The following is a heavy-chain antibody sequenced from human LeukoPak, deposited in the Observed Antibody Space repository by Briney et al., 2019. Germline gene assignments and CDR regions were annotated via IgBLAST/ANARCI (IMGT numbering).Heavy chain of an antibody. CDR2: IYYSGSI. CDR3: ARENPSGYYNRPIDY. V-gene: IGHV4-59*01. CDR1: GASISSYY. D-gene: IGHD3-22*01. J-gene: IGHJ4*02. Sequence: SETLSLTCTVSGASISSYYWSWIRQPPGKGLEWIGDIYYSGSIRYNPSLKSRVTMSVDTSKNQFSLKLSSVTAADTAIYYCARENPSGYYNRPIDYWGQGTLVTVSS.